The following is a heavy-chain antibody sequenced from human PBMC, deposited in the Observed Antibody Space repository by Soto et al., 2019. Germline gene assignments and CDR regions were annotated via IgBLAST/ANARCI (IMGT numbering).Heavy chain of an antibody. Sequence: VASVKVSCKASGGTFSSYTISWVRQAPGQGLEWMGRIIPILGIANYAQKFQGRVTITADKSTSTAYMELSSLRSEDTAVYYCARDRDCSGGSCYLRGYYYYMDVWGKGTTVTVSS. CDR3: ARDRDCSGGSCYLRGYYYYMDV. V-gene: IGHV1-69*04. CDR2: IIPILGIA. CDR1: GGTFSSYT. J-gene: IGHJ6*03. D-gene: IGHD2-15*01.